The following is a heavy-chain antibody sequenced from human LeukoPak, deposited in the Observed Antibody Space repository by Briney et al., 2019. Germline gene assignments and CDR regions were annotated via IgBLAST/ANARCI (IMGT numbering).Heavy chain of an antibody. D-gene: IGHD6-19*01. CDR1: GGSISSYY. V-gene: IGHV3-53*01. Sequence: ETLSLTCTVSGGSISSYYWSWIRQPPGKGLEWVSVIYSGGSTYYADSVKGRFTISRDNSKNTLYLQMNSLRAEDTAVYYCARSVAGPSMDVWGQGTTVTVSS. CDR3: ARSVAGPSMDV. CDR2: IYSGGST. J-gene: IGHJ6*02.